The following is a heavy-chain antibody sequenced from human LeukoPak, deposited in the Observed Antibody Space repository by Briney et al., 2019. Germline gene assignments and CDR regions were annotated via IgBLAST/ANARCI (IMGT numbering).Heavy chain of an antibody. D-gene: IGHD3-22*01. J-gene: IGHJ5*02. CDR1: GGSISSSSYY. CDR3: ARGRSPRGYYDSNWFDP. Sequence: SETLSLTCTVSGGSISSSSYYWGWIRQPPGKGLEWIGSIYYSGSTYYNPSLKSRVTISVDTSKNQFSLKLSSVTAADTAVYYCARGRSPRGYYDSNWFDPWGQGTLVTVSS. V-gene: IGHV4-39*01. CDR2: IYYSGST.